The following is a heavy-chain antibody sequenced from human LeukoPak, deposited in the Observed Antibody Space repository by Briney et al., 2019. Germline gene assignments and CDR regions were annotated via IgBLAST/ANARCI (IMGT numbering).Heavy chain of an antibody. V-gene: IGHV4-39*01. J-gene: IGHJ4*02. CDR1: GGSISSSSYY. D-gene: IGHD3-22*01. Sequence: SSETLSLTCTVSGGSISSSSYYWGWIRQPPGKGLEWIGSIYYSGSTYYNPSLKSRVTISVDTSKNQFSLKLSSVTAADTAVYYCARVVTNYYDSSGYYYPDYFDYWGQGTLVTVSS. CDR2: IYYSGST. CDR3: ARVVTNYYDSSGYYYPDYFDY.